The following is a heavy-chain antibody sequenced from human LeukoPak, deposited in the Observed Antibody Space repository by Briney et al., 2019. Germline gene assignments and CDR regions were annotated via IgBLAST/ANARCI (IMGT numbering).Heavy chain of an antibody. J-gene: IGHJ4*02. D-gene: IGHD2-21*01. V-gene: IGHV4-38-2*01. CDR1: GYSISSGYY. Sequence: SETLSLTCAASGYSISSGYYWGWIRQPPGKGLEWIGSIYHSGSTYYNPSLKSRVTISVDTSKNQFSLKLSSVTAADTAVYYCARARDSLDYWGQGTLVTVSS. CDR2: IYHSGST. CDR3: ARARDSLDY.